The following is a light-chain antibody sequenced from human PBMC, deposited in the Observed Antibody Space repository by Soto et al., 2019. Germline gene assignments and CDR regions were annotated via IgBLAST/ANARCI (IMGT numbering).Light chain of an antibody. J-gene: IGKJ5*01. V-gene: IGKV3-20*01. CDR1: QSFSSSY. CDR3: QQYGSSPPIT. Sequence: EIVLTQSPGTLSLSPGERATLSCRASQSFSSSYLAWYQQKPGQAPRLLIYGASSRATGIPDRFSGSGSGTDFTLTLSRLEPEDFAVYYCQQYGSSPPITFGQGTRLEIK. CDR2: GAS.